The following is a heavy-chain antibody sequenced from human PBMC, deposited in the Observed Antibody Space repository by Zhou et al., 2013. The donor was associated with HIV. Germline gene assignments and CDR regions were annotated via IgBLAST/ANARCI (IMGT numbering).Heavy chain of an antibody. D-gene: IGHD2-21*02. CDR2: ISVYTGNT. Sequence: QVELVQSGTEVKKPGASVKLSCKTSGYSFTDYGFTWLRQAPGQGLEWLGWISVYTGNTDYAQKFQGRITMTTETSTTTAYMELRNLRSDDTAVYYCARAAKTSDLYTFFHYWGQGSVVTVSS. V-gene: IGHV1-18*01. J-gene: IGHJ1*01. CDR1: GYSFTDYG. CDR3: ARAAKTSDLYTFFHY.